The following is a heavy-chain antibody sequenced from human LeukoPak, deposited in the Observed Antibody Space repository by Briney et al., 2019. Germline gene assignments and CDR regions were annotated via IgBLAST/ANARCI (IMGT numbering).Heavy chain of an antibody. CDR1: GFTFSGSA. CDR2: IRSNINSYAT. J-gene: IGHJ6*03. CDR3: TRHVDYGDYRPYYYHMDV. D-gene: IGHD4-17*01. Sequence: PGGSLRLSCAASGFTFSGSAMHWVRQASGKGLEWVGRIRSNINSYATAYAASAKGRFTISRDDSKNTAYLQMNSLKTEDTAVYYCTRHVDYGDYRPYYYHMDVWGKGTTVTVSS. V-gene: IGHV3-73*01.